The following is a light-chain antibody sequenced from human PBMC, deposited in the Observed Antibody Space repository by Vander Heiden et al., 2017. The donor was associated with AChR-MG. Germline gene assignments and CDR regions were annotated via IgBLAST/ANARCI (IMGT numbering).Light chain of an antibody. Sequence: DIHMTQSPSTLSASVGDRVTITCRASQSVSSWLTWYQQKPGKAPKILIDKASSLETGVPSRFSGSASGTEFTLTISILHPEDFGTYYCQQYSSFRVTFGQGTRLDIK. CDR1: QSVSSW. J-gene: IGKJ5*01. V-gene: IGKV1-5*03. CDR2: KAS. CDR3: QQYSSFRVT.